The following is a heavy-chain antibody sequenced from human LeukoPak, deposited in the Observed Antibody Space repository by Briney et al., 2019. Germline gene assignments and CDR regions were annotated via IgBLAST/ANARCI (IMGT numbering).Heavy chain of an antibody. Sequence: GGSLRLSCAASGFTFSRSWMHWVRQAPGKGLVWVSRINDDGSTTSYADSVKGRFTISRDNAKKTLFLQMNSLRAEDTGVYYCARGPAANSGNYYVGDYWGQGTLVTVSS. CDR1: GFTFSRSW. V-gene: IGHV3-74*01. CDR2: INDDGSTT. D-gene: IGHD1-26*01. CDR3: ARGPAANSGNYYVGDY. J-gene: IGHJ4*02.